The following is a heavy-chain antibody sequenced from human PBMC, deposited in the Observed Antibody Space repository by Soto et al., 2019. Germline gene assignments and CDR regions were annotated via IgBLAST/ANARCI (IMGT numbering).Heavy chain of an antibody. J-gene: IGHJ4*02. V-gene: IGHV3-30-3*01. CDR3: ARDESIAAAGPFDY. CDR1: GFTFSSYA. D-gene: IGHD6-13*01. Sequence: GGSLRLSCAASGFTFSSYAMHWVRQAPGKGLEWVAVISYDGSNKYYADSVKGRFTISRDNSKNTLYLQMNSLRAEDTAVYYCARDESIAAAGPFDYWGQGT. CDR2: ISYDGSNK.